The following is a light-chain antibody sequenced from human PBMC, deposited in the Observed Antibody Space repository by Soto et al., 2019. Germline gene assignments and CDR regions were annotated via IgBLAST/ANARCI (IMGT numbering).Light chain of an antibody. J-gene: IGKJ1*01. Sequence: DIQMTQSPSSLSASVGDRVTITCRASQGISNYLAWYQQKPGKVAKLLIYAASTLRSGVPSRFSGSGSGTDFTLTISSLQPEDVATYYCQKYNSAPRAFGQGTKVEIK. V-gene: IGKV1-27*01. CDR1: QGISNY. CDR3: QKYNSAPRA. CDR2: AAS.